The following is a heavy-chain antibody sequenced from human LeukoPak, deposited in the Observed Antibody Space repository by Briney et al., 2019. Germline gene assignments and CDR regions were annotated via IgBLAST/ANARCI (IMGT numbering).Heavy chain of an antibody. CDR1: GGTFSSYA. CDR2: IIPIFGTA. Sequence: GSSVKVSCKASGGTFSSYAISWVRQAPGQGLEWMGRIIPIFGTANYAQKFQGRVTITADKSTSTAYMELSSLRSEDTAVYYCARPPKYYDTTRGAFDIWGQGTMVTVSS. V-gene: IGHV1-69*06. J-gene: IGHJ3*02. D-gene: IGHD3-22*01. CDR3: ARPPKYYDTTRGAFDI.